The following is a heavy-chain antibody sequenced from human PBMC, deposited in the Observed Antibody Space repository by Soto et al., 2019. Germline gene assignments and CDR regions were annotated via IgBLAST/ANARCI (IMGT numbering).Heavy chain of an antibody. V-gene: IGHV3-48*01. J-gene: IGHJ4*02. CDR2: LSGSSPAS. D-gene: IGHD6-19*01. CDR3: ARGGLALAGTINQIVDY. Sequence: GGSLRLSCAASGFRFRSYNMNWVRQAPGKGLEWVSHLSGSSPASYYTESVKGRFTISRDNARNSLYLQMNSLRAEDTAVYYCARGGLALAGTINQIVDYWGQGALVTVSS. CDR1: GFRFRSYN.